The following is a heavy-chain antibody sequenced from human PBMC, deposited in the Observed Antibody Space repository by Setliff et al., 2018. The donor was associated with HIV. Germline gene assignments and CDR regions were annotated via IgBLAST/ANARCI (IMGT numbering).Heavy chain of an antibody. J-gene: IGHJ4*02. CDR3: ARVRLYNTALDY. Sequence: PGGSLRLSCAASGFTVSGYYMAWVRQAPGKGLEWVSTIYSGGSTYHADSVKGRFTLSRDSSKNTLSLQMNSLRPEDTAVYYCARVRLYNTALDYWGQGTLVTSPQ. CDR2: IYSGGST. CDR1: GFTVSGYY. V-gene: IGHV3-66*02. D-gene: IGHD3-3*01.